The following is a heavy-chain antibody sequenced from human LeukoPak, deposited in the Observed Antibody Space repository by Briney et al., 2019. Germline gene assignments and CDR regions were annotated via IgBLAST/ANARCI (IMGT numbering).Heavy chain of an antibody. V-gene: IGHV3-23*01. Sequence: GGSLRLSCAASGFSFSTYAMSWVRQAPGKGLEWVSGVNGNGGSTSYADSVKGRFTIFRDNSKNTVCLQMNSLRVEDTAVYYCAKSLYGGCDYWGQGTVVTVSS. J-gene: IGHJ4*02. D-gene: IGHD3-16*02. CDR3: AKSLYGGCDY. CDR1: GFSFSTYA. CDR2: VNGNGGST.